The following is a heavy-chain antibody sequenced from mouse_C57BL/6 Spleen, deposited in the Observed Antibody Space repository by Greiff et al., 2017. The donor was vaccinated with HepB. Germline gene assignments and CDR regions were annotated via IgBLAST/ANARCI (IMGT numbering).Heavy chain of an antibody. J-gene: IGHJ1*03. V-gene: IGHV1-53*01. CDR1: GYTFTSYW. Sequence: QVQLQQPGTELVKPGASVKLSCKASGYTFTSYWMHWVKQRPGQGLEWIGNINPSNGGTNYNEKFKSKATLTVDKSSSTAYMQLSSLTSEDSAVYYWARFRGEDGYDWYFDVWGTGTTVTVSS. CDR3: ARFRGEDGYDWYFDV. D-gene: IGHD2-2*01. CDR2: INPSNGGT.